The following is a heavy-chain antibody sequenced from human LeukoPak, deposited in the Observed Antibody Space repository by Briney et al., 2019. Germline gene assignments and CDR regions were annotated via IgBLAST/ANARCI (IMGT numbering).Heavy chain of an antibody. CDR2: INPNNGDT. Sequence: ASVKVSCKASGYTFTSYCISWVRQTPGQGLEWMGWINPNNGDTNYAQKLQGTVTMTTDTSTSTAYMGRRRLRSDDAAVYYCARAKIDDSGGCYCPLYSLDYWGEGTLVTVSS. CDR3: ARAKIDDSGGCYCPLYSLDY. CDR1: GYTFTSYC. V-gene: IGHV1-18*01. J-gene: IGHJ4*02. D-gene: IGHD3-22*01.